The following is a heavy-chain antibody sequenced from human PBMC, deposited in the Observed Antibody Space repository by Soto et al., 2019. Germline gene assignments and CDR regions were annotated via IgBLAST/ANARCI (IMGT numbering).Heavy chain of an antibody. J-gene: IGHJ4*02. CDR3: AKDLDSSSSGFDY. V-gene: IGHV3-30*18. CDR1: GFTVSSYV. Sequence: PGGSLRLACAASGFTVSSYVMHGVRQAPGKGLEWVAVISYDGSNKYYADSVKGRFTISRDNSKNTLYLQMNSLRAEDTAVYYCAKDLDSSSSGFDYWGQGTLVTVSS. D-gene: IGHD6-6*01. CDR2: ISYDGSNK.